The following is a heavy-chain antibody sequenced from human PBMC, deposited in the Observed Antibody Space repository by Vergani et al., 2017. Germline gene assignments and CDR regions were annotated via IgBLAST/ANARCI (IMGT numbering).Heavy chain of an antibody. CDR2: IKQDGSGK. D-gene: IGHD4-17*01. V-gene: IGHV3-7*03. CDR3: AREITVTTLYYFDY. CDR1: GFTFSSYW. J-gene: IGHJ4*02. Sequence: EVQLVESGGGLVQPGGSLRLSCAASGFTFSSYWMSWVRQAPGKGLGWVANIKQDGSGKYYVDSVKGRFTISRDNAKNSLYLQMNRLRAEDTAVYYCAREITVTTLYYFDYWGQGTLVTVSS.